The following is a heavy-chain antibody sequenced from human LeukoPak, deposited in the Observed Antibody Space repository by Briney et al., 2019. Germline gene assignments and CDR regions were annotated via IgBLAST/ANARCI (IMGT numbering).Heavy chain of an antibody. J-gene: IGHJ4*02. Sequence: QPGGSLRLSCPASRFTSSSYGMSWVRQAQGKGLEWVANIKQDGSEKYYVDSVKGRFTISRDNAKNSLYLQMNSLRAEDTAVYYCARVSYCSGSNCYWSFYYWGQGTLVTVSS. D-gene: IGHD2-15*01. CDR1: RFTSSSYG. V-gene: IGHV3-7*01. CDR2: IKQDGSEK. CDR3: ARVSYCSGSNCYWSFYY.